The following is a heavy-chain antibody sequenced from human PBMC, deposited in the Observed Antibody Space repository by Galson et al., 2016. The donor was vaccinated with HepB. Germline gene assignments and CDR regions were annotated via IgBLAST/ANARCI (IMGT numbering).Heavy chain of an antibody. CDR1: GFTFTTYW. Sequence: SLRLSCAASGFTFTTYWMNWVRQAPGKGLEWVANINQDGSQKYCLDSVKGRFTISRYNDKNSVYLQMDSLRAEDTAVYYCAKDHIGGWKFDSWGQGVLVTVSS. D-gene: IGHD6-19*01. J-gene: IGHJ5*01. CDR2: INQDGSQK. CDR3: AKDHIGGWKFDS. V-gene: IGHV3-7*03.